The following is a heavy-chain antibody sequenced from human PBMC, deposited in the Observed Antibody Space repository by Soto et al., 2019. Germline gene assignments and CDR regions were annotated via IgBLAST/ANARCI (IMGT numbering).Heavy chain of an antibody. CDR2: INPSGGST. J-gene: IGHJ5*02. Sequence: GGLVKVSCKASGYTFTSYYMHCVVRSAGQGLEWMGIINPSGGSTSYAQKFQGRVTMTRDTSTSTVYMELSSLRSEDTAVYYCALPGVTIFGVVLSPWGQGTLVTVSS. V-gene: IGHV1-46*01. CDR3: ALPGVTIFGVVLSP. CDR1: GYTFTSYY. D-gene: IGHD3-3*01.